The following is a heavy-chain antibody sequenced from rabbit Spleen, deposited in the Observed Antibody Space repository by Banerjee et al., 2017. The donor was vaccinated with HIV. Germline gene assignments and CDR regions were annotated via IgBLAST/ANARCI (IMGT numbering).Heavy chain of an antibody. CDR3: ARDAGSYDYIDVYFNL. D-gene: IGHD8-1*01. CDR1: GFSFSSGYY. V-gene: IGHV1S40*01. J-gene: IGHJ4*01. CDR2: IYGGSNDNT. Sequence: QSLEESGGDLVKPGASLTLTCTASGFSFSSGYYMCWVRQAPGKGLEWIACIYGGSNDNTYYASWAKGRFTISKASSTTVTLKMTSLTAADTATYFCARDAGSYDYIDVYFNLWGPGTLVTVS.